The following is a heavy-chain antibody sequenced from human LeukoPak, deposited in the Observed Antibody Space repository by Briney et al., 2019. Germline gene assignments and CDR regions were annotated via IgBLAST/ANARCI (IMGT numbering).Heavy chain of an antibody. D-gene: IGHD6-13*01. J-gene: IGHJ4*02. Sequence: GGSLRLSCAASGFTFSSYAMSWVRQAPGKGLEWVSAISGSGGSTYYADSVKGRFTISRDNSKNTLYLQMNSLRAEDTAVYYCAKGHMAAAGTLDYFDYWGQGTLVTVSS. CDR3: AKGHMAAAGTLDYFDY. CDR2: ISGSGGST. V-gene: IGHV3-23*01. CDR1: GFTFSSYA.